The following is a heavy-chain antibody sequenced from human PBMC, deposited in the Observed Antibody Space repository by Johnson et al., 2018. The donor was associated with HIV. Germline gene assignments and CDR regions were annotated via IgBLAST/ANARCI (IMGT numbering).Heavy chain of an antibody. CDR3: ARGTEGDGAFDI. CDR2: VKQDGSEK. J-gene: IGHJ3*02. V-gene: IGHV3-7*02. D-gene: IGHD1-1*01. Sequence: VQLVESGGGVVQPGGSLRLSCATSGFTFSSYWMSWVRQAPGKGLEWVANVKQDGSEKYYVDSVKGRFTISRDNSKNTLYFQMNSLRAEDTAVYYCARGTEGDGAFDIWGQGTMVTVAS. CDR1: GFTFSSYW.